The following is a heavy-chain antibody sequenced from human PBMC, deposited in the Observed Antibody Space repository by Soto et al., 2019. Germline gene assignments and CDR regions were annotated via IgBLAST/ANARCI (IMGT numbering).Heavy chain of an antibody. J-gene: IGHJ4*02. CDR3: ARTYVMMVPAAFLFDY. CDR1: GGSISSSSYY. CDR2: IYYSGST. Sequence: PSETLSLTCTVSGGSISSSSYYWGWIHQPPGKGLEWIGSIYYSGSTYYNPSLKSRVTISVDTSKNQFSLKLSSVTAADTAVYYCARTYVMMVPAAFLFDYWGQGTLVTVSS. V-gene: IGHV4-39*01. D-gene: IGHD2-8*01.